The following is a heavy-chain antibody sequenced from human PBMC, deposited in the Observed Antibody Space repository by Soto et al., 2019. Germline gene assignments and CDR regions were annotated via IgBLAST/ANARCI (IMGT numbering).Heavy chain of an antibody. V-gene: IGHV3-23*01. CDR1: GFPFSRYW. J-gene: IGHJ4*02. CDR2: ISGSGGST. CDR3: AKHRNYYDNSGFDY. D-gene: IGHD3-22*01. Sequence: GSRILSCPASGFPFSRYWTHWVRPVPGKGLEWVSDISGSGGSTYYADSVKGRFTISRDNSKNTLYLQMNSLRGEDTALYYCAKHRNYYDNSGFDYWGQGTQVTVSA.